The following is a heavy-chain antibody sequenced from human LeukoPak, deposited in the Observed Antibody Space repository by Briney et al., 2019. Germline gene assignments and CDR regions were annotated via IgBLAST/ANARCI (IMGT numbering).Heavy chain of an antibody. Sequence: SETLSLTCAVYGGSFSGYYWSWIRQPPGKGLEWIGEINHSGSTNYNPSLKSRVTISVDTSKNQFSLKLSSVTAADTAVYYCARVGTYSSGWEIDYWGQGTLVTVSS. CDR2: INHSGST. CDR1: GGSFSGYY. V-gene: IGHV4-34*01. J-gene: IGHJ4*02. D-gene: IGHD6-19*01. CDR3: ARVGTYSSGWEIDY.